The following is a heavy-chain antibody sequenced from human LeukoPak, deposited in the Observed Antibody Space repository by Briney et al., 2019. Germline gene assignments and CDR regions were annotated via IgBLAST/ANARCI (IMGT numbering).Heavy chain of an antibody. Sequence: GSLRLSCATSGFTFSNAWMTWVRQAPGKGLEWVGRFKSKADGGTRDYAAPVKGRFTISRDDSKNTLYLQMNSLKTEDTAVYYCTSGLRVAAAASVGTPPSRANAYYWGQGTLVTVSS. D-gene: IGHD6-13*01. CDR2: FKSKADGGTR. CDR1: GFTFSNAW. J-gene: IGHJ4*02. CDR3: TSGLRVAAAASVGTPPSRANAYY. V-gene: IGHV3-15*01.